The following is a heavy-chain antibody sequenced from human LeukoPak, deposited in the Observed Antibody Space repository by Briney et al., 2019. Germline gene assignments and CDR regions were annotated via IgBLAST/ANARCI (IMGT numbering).Heavy chain of an antibody. V-gene: IGHV4-39*07. Sequence: SETLSLTCTVSGGSISSSSYYWGWIRQPPGKGLEWIGSIYYSGSTYYNPSLKSRVTISVDTSKNQFSLKLSSVTAADTAVYYCAREAAGYYDILTGYYRSMPGPFDYWGQGTLVTVSS. CDR2: IYYSGST. D-gene: IGHD3-9*01. J-gene: IGHJ4*02. CDR1: GGSISSSSYY. CDR3: AREAAGYYDILTGYYRSMPGPFDY.